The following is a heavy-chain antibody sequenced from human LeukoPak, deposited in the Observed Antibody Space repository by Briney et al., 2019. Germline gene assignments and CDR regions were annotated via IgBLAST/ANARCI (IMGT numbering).Heavy chain of an antibody. CDR2: VSSSSRTI. J-gene: IGHJ4*02. V-gene: IGHV3-48*01. Sequence: PSETLSLTCTVSGGSISSGSHHWGWFRQSPGKGLEWLSYVSSSSRTIYYADSVKGRFTISRDNAKNSLYLQMNSLRAEDTAVYYCARGSKRVLQPWLHDLSYYFDYWGQGTLVTVSS. CDR3: ARGSKRVLQPWLHDLSYYFDY. CDR1: GGSISSGS. D-gene: IGHD5-18*01.